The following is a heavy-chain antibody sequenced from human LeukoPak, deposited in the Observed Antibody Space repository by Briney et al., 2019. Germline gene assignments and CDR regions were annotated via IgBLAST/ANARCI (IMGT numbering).Heavy chain of an antibody. CDR3: AKDGYYGSGEYFDY. V-gene: IGHV3-30*02. D-gene: IGHD3-10*01. J-gene: IGHJ4*02. CDR1: GFTFSSYG. CDR2: IRSDGSNK. Sequence: GGSLRLSCAASGFTFSSYGMHWVRQAPGKGLEWVAFIRSDGSNKYYADSVKGRFTISRDNSKNTLYLQMNSLRAEDTAVYYCAKDGYYGSGEYFDYWGQGTLITVSA.